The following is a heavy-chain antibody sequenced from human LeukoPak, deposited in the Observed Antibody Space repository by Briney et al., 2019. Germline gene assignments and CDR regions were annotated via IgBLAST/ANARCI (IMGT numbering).Heavy chain of an antibody. V-gene: IGHV1-69*05. D-gene: IGHD4-17*01. Sequence: ASVTVSCKASGGIFTKYGISWVRQAPGQGLEWMGGIIPIFGTANYAQKFQGRVTITTDESKSTAYMELSSLTSEDTAVYYCARAPHFGDYEPVWFDPWGQGTLVTVSS. CDR2: IIPIFGTA. CDR1: GGIFTKYG. CDR3: ARAPHFGDYEPVWFDP. J-gene: IGHJ5*02.